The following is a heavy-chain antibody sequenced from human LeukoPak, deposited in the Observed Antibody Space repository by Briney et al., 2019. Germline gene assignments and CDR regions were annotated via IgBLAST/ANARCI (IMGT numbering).Heavy chain of an antibody. CDR2: IYHSGST. CDR3: ARERSPYRGYLGVVYAFDI. Sequence: KPSETLSLTCTVSGGSISSGGYYWSWIRQPPGKGLEWIGCIYHSGSTYYNPSLKSRVTISVDRSKNQFSLKLSSVTAADTAVYYCARERSPYRGYLGVVYAFDIWGQGTMVTVSS. V-gene: IGHV4-30-2*01. D-gene: IGHD5-18*01. CDR1: GGSISSGGYY. J-gene: IGHJ3*02.